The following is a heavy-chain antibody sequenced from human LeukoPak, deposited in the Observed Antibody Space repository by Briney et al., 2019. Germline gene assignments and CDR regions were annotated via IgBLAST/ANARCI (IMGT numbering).Heavy chain of an antibody. D-gene: IGHD3-16*01. CDR2: MKGGGGDT. CDR3: ARASWVSSADAVS. V-gene: IGHV3-23*01. Sequence: SGGSLRLSCAASGFSFSSYAMSWVRQAPARGLEWVSSMKGGGGDTFYADFVKGRFTLSRDDSRNTVYLQLNSLRVEDTAVYYCARASWVSSADAVSWGQGTLVTVSS. J-gene: IGHJ5*02. CDR1: GFSFSSYA.